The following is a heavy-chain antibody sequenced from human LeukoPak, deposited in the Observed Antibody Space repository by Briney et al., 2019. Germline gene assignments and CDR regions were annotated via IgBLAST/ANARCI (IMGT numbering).Heavy chain of an antibody. D-gene: IGHD3-3*01. CDR2: IYYSGST. Sequence: PSETLSLTCTVSGGSISSYYWSWIRQPPGKGLEWIGYIYYSGSTNYNPSLKSRVTISVDTSKNQFSLKLSSVTAADTAVYYCARGIPNYDFWSGPGDSYYFDYWGQGTLVTVSS. J-gene: IGHJ4*02. CDR1: GGSISSYY. V-gene: IGHV4-59*01. CDR3: ARGIPNYDFWSGPGDSYYFDY.